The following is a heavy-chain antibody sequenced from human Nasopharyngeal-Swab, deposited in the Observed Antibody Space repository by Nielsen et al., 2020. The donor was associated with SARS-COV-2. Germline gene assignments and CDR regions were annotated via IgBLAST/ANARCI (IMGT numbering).Heavy chain of an antibody. CDR2: IFHSDYT. V-gene: IGHV4-39*07. CDR1: GGSISTNSYD. J-gene: IGHJ4*02. D-gene: IGHD3-22*01. Sequence: SETLSLTCDVSGGSISTNSYDWAWVRQPPGKGLEWIGSIFHSDYTNYNPSLESRVTISIDTSKNQFSLKLSSVTAADTAVYYCARGHCCDNRGYYYFDYWGQGTLVTASS. CDR3: ARGHCCDNRGYYYFDY.